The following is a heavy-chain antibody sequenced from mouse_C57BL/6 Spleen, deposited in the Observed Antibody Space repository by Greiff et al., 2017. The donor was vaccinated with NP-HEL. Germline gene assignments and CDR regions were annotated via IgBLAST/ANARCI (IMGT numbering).Heavy chain of an antibody. CDR2: IDPSDSYT. CDR1: GYTFTSYW. Sequence: QVQLQQPGAELVMPGASVKLSCKASGYTFTSYWMHWVKQRPGQGLEWIGEIDPSDSYTNYNQKFKGKSTLTVDKSSSTAYMQLSSLTSEDSAVYYCARSVTGDYFDYWGQGTTLTVSS. D-gene: IGHD2-13*01. V-gene: IGHV1-69*01. J-gene: IGHJ2*01. CDR3: ARSVTGDYFDY.